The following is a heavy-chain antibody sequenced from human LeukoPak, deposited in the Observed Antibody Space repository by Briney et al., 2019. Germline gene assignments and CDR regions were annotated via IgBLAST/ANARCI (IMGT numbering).Heavy chain of an antibody. CDR3: ARVWGSGSYFLGRLEY. Sequence: PGGSLRLSCAASGFTFSSYSMNWVRQAPGKGLEWVSYISSSSSTIYYADSVKGRFTISRDNAKNSLYLQMNSLRDEDTAVYYCARVWGSGSYFLGRLEYWGQGTLVTVSS. V-gene: IGHV3-48*02. CDR1: GFTFSSYS. J-gene: IGHJ4*02. CDR2: ISSSSSTI. D-gene: IGHD3-10*01.